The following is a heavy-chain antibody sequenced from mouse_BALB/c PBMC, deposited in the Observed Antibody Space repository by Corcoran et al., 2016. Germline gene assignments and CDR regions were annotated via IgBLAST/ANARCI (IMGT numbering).Heavy chain of an antibody. J-gene: IGHJ4*01. CDR2: INTYTGEP. D-gene: IGHD2-1*01. CDR1: GYTFTNYG. Sequence: QIPLVQSGPELKKPGETVKISCKASGYTFTNYGMNWVKQAPGKGLKWMGWINTYTGEPTYADDFKGRFAFSLETSASTAYLQINNLKNEDTATYFCAIYYGNAMDYWGQGTSGTVSS. V-gene: IGHV9-3-1*01. CDR3: AIYYGNAMDY.